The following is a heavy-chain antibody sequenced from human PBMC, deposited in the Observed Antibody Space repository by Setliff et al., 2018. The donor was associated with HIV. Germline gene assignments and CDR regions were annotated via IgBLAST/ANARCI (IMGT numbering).Heavy chain of an antibody. CDR3: ARDRPSSSWYFNAFDI. CDR2: IYYSGST. CDR1: GGSISTYY. Sequence: SETLSLTCTVSGGSISTYYWGWIRQPPGKRLEWIGYIYYSGSTNYNPSLKSRVTISVDTSKNQFSLKLTSVTAADTAVYYCARDRPSSSWYFNAFDIWGQGTMVT. V-gene: IGHV4-59*01. D-gene: IGHD6-13*01. J-gene: IGHJ3*02.